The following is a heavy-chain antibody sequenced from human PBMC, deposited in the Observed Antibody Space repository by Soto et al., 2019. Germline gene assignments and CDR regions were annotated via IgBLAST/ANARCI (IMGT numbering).Heavy chain of an antibody. D-gene: IGHD3-10*01. CDR3: ARVWGGAFYF. Sequence: TSETLSLTCTVSGGSISSYYWSWIRQPPGKGLEWIGYIYYSGSTNYNPSLKSRVTISVDTSKNQFSLKLSSVTAADTAVYYCARVWGGAFYFWGQGTMVTVSS. CDR1: GGSISSYY. CDR2: IYYSGST. J-gene: IGHJ3*01. V-gene: IGHV4-59*01.